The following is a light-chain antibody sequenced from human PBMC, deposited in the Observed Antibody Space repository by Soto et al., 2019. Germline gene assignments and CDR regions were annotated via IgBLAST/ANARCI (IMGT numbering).Light chain of an antibody. V-gene: IGKV1-5*03. CDR1: QSISSW. CDR3: KQYNSYPWT. Sequence: DIQMTQSPFTLSASVGDRVTITCRASQSISSWLAWYQQKPGKAPKLLIYKASTLESGVQSNFSGSGSGTEFTLTISSLQPEDFATYYCKQYNSYPWTFGQGTKVDIK. CDR2: KAS. J-gene: IGKJ1*01.